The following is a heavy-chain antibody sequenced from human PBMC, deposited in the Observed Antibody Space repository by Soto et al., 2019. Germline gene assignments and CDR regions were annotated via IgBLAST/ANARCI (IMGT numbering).Heavy chain of an antibody. CDR1: GFTFSSSA. CDR2: ISGSGGNT. D-gene: IGHD1-26*01. Sequence: EVQLLESGGGLIQPGGSLRLSCAASGFTFSSSAMSWVRQAPGKGLEWVSDISGSGGNTHYADSVKGRFTIWRDNSKYRLFLQINSFRSEDADVYYYAGGSYFPIRPCRGQGSLVTVFS. J-gene: IGHJ4*02. CDR3: AGGSYFPIRPC. V-gene: IGHV3-23*01.